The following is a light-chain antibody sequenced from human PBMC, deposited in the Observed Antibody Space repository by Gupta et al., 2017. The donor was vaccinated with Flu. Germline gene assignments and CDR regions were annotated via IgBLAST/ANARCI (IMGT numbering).Light chain of an antibody. Sequence: GDSLPKQYFSWFQQKPSQAPVVAIYKDTERPSEIPARFSGSTSGPTATLTISGVQPEDEADYYCQSTDSSSSSVVLGGGTKLTVL. J-gene: IGLJ2*01. V-gene: IGLV3-25*01. CDR3: QSTDSSSSSVV. CDR2: KDT. CDR1: SLPKQY.